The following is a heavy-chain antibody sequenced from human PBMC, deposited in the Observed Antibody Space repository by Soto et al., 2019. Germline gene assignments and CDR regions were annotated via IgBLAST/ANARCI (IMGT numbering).Heavy chain of an antibody. CDR1: GYTFTSYG. Sequence: QVQLVQSGAGVKKPGASVKVSCKASGYTFTSYGISWVRQAPGQGLEWMGWISAYNGNTNYAQKLQGRVTMTTDTSTSTAYMELRSLRSDDTAVYYCARTLVTAKTRINWFDPWGQGTLVTVSS. J-gene: IGHJ5*02. V-gene: IGHV1-18*01. D-gene: IGHD2-21*02. CDR3: ARTLVTAKTRINWFDP. CDR2: ISAYNGNT.